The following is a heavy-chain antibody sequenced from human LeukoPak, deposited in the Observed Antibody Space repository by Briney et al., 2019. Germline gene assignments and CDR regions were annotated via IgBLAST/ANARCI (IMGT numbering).Heavy chain of an antibody. CDR2: ISSSGSTT. V-gene: IGHV3-48*03. CDR3: ARVSERGLPPDY. CDR1: GFTFSTYE. Sequence: GGSLRLSCAASGFTFSTYEMNWVRQVPGKGLEWVSYISSSGSTTFYADSVKGRFTISRDNAKNSLYLQMNSLRAEDTAVYYCARVSERGLPPDYWGQGTLVTVSS. J-gene: IGHJ4*02. D-gene: IGHD2-15*01.